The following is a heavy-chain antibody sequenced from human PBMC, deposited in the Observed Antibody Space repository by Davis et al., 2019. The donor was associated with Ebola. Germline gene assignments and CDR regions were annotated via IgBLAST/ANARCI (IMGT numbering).Heavy chain of an antibody. CDR1: GFTFSSYA. V-gene: IGHV3-23*01. D-gene: IGHD2-15*01. J-gene: IGHJ6*02. Sequence: GESLKISCAASGFTFSSYAMSWVRQAPGKGLEWVSAISGSGGSTYYADSVKGRFTISRDNSKNTLYLQMNSLRAEDTAVYYCAKDSVLPDYYYYYGMDVWGQGTTVTVSS. CDR3: AKDSVLPDYYYYYGMDV. CDR2: ISGSGGST.